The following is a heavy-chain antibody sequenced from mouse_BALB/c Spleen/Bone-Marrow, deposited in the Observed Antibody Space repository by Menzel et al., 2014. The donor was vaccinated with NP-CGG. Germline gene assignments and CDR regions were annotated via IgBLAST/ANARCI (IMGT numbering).Heavy chain of an antibody. D-gene: IGHD4-1*01. Sequence: VQLQQSGAELVKPGASVKLSCTASGFNIKDTYMHWVKQRPEQGLEWIGRIDPANGNTKYDPKFQGKATITSDTSSNTAYLQLSSLTSEDTAVYYCARWEYYAMDYWGQGTSVTVSS. CDR2: IDPANGNT. CDR3: ARWEYYAMDY. V-gene: IGHV14-3*02. CDR1: GFNIKDTY. J-gene: IGHJ4*01.